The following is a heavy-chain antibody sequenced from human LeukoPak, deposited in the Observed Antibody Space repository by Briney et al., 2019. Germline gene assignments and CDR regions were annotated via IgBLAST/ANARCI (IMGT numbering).Heavy chain of an antibody. CDR2: LFDNGTI. CDR3: AYSVSYDLFGF. V-gene: IGHV4-39*01. J-gene: IGHJ4*02. CDR1: GGSISSSNYF. D-gene: IGHD1-26*01. Sequence: PSETLSHTCTVSGGSISSSNYFWGWIRQPPGKGLEWIGTLFDNGTIYYGQSFKSRVSISVDTSKNQFSLNLRSLAAADTAVYYCAYSVSYDLFGFWGQGALVTVSS.